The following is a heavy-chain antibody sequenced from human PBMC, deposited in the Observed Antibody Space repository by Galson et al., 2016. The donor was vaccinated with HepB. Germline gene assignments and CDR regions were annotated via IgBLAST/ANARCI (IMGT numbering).Heavy chain of an antibody. CDR1: GFTFSNYA. J-gene: IGHJ5*01. Sequence: SLRLSCAASGFTFSNYAMNWVRQVPGKGLEWVSALSSSAITTHYADSVKGRFTISRDNSKNTLYLQMNSLRAEDTAVYYCAKGPNSEGGWFDSWGQGTLVTVSS. CDR3: AKGPNSEGGWFDS. CDR2: LSSSAITT. V-gene: IGHV3-23*01.